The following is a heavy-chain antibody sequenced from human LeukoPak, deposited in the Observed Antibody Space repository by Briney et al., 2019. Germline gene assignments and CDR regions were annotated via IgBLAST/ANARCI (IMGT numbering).Heavy chain of an antibody. Sequence: PGRSLSLSCAASAFTFSSYAMHWVRQAPGKGLEWVAVISYDGSNKDYADSVKGRFTISRDNSKNTLYLQMNSLRPADTAVYYCAKEGGAYCGGDCYRWFDPWGQGTLVTVSS. CDR3: AKEGGAYCGGDCYRWFDP. V-gene: IGHV3-30*18. CDR2: ISYDGSNK. D-gene: IGHD2-21*02. CDR1: AFTFSSYA. J-gene: IGHJ5*02.